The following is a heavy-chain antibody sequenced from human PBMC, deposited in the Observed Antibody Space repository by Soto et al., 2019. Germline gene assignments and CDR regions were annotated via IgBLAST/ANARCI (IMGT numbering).Heavy chain of an antibody. CDR3: AAMGGYYYYGMDV. Sequence: SETLSLTCTVSGGSISSYYWSWIRQPPGKGLEWIGYIYYTGSTNYNPSLKSRVTISVDTSKKQFSLKLSSVTAADTAVYYCAAMGGYYYYGMDVWGQGTTVTVSS. CDR1: GGSISSYY. CDR2: IYYTGST. V-gene: IGHV4-59*01. J-gene: IGHJ6*02. D-gene: IGHD2-15*01.